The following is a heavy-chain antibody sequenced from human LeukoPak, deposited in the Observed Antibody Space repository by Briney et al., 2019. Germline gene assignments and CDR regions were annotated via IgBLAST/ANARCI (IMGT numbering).Heavy chain of an antibody. CDR1: GGSFSGYY. V-gene: IGHV4-34*01. CDR3: ARGRILLWSYYYYYMDV. J-gene: IGHJ6*03. Sequence: PSETLSLTCAVYGGSFSGYYWSWIRQPPGKGLEWIAEINHSGSTNYNPSLKSRVTISVDTSKNQFSLKLSSVTAADTAVYYCARGRILLWSYYYYYMDVWGKGTTVTVSS. D-gene: IGHD5-18*01. CDR2: INHSGST.